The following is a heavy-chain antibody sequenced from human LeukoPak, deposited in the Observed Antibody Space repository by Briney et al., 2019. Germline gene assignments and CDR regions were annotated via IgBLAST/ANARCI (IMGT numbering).Heavy chain of an antibody. Sequence: PGGSLRPSCAASGFTFSSYGMSWVRQAPGKGLEWVSTISGSAYNTYYADSVKGRFTISRDNSANTLYLQMNSLRAEDTAPYYCAKHSGSYFIYYVDSWGQGTLVTVSS. J-gene: IGHJ4*02. CDR1: GFTFSSYG. V-gene: IGHV3-23*01. CDR3: AKHSGSYFIYYVDS. D-gene: IGHD1-26*01. CDR2: ISGSAYNT.